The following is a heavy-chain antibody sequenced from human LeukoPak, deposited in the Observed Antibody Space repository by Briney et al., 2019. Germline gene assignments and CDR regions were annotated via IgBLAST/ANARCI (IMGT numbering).Heavy chain of an antibody. D-gene: IGHD3-22*01. V-gene: IGHV1-24*01. CDR1: GHSLHEVS. Sequence: ASVKVSCKVVGHSLHEVSIHWVRQTPGNGLEWMGGFDPEDGETIYAQKFQGRVTMTEDTSTDTAYMELSSLRSEDTAVYYCATRYYDSSGYFVGVYWGQGTLVTVSS. CDR3: ATRYYDSSGYFVGVY. CDR2: FDPEDGET. J-gene: IGHJ4*02.